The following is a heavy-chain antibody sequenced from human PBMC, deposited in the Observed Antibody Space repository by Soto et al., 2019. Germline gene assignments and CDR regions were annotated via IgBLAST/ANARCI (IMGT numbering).Heavy chain of an antibody. J-gene: IGHJ4*02. Sequence: QVQLVHSGAEVKKPWSSVKVSCKASGGTFSSYAISWVRQAPGQGLEWMGGIIPIFGTANYAQKFQGRVTITADESTSTAYMERSSLRSSDTAEYYCAYSHLVRGVIIPTGWYFVYWGQGTLVTVSS. CDR1: GGTFSSYA. CDR2: IIPIFGTA. CDR3: AYSHLVRGVIIPTGWYFVY. V-gene: IGHV1-69*01. D-gene: IGHD3-10*01.